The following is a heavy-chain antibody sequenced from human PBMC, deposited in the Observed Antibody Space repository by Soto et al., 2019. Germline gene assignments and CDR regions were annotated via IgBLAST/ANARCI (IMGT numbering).Heavy chain of an antibody. J-gene: IGHJ4*02. CDR2: IYYSGST. CDR1: GGSISSYY. V-gene: IGHV4-59*08. CDR3: ARQAPYDFWSGYYNFYYFDY. D-gene: IGHD3-3*01. Sequence: SETLSLTCTVSGGSISSYYWSWIRQPPGKGLEWIGYIYYSGSTNYNPSLKIRVTISVDTSKNQFSLKLSSVTAADTAVYYCARQAPYDFWSGYYNFYYFDYWGQGTLVTVSS.